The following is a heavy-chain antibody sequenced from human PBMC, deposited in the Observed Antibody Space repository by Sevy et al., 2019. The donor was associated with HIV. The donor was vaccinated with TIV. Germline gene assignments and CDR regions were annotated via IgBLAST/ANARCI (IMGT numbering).Heavy chain of an antibody. D-gene: IGHD4-4*01. Sequence: GGALRLSCSASGCTFSNYAMSWVRQTPGEGLEWGSAISGSVHRTYYTDAVKGRFNISRDNSKNMLFLQMNSLRAEDTAVNYCVNEASEYSYSDYWGQGTLVTVSS. CDR1: GCTFSNYA. CDR3: VNEASEYSYSDY. V-gene: IGHV3-23*01. CDR2: ISGSVHRT. J-gene: IGHJ4*02.